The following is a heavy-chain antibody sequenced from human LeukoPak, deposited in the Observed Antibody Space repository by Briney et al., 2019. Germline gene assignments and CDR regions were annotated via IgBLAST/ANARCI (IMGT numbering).Heavy chain of an antibody. J-gene: IGHJ5*02. V-gene: IGHV5-51*01. CDR3: ARGFRYCSSTSCPELDWFDP. CDR1: GYSFTSYW. CDR2: IYPGDSDT. Sequence: VESLKISCKGSGYSFTSYWIAWVRQMPGKGLEWMGIIYPGDSDTRYSPSFQGQVTISADKSISTAYLQWSSLKASDTAMYYCARGFRYCSSTSCPELDWFDPWGQGTLVTVSS. D-gene: IGHD2-2*01.